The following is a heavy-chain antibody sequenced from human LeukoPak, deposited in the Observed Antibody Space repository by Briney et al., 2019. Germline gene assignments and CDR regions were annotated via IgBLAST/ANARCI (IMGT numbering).Heavy chain of an antibody. CDR3: ATTIDYGSGSYFFDY. D-gene: IGHD3-10*01. V-gene: IGHV4-59*01. CDR1: GGSISSYY. J-gene: IGHJ4*02. CDR2: IYYSGST. Sequence: SETLSLTYTVSGGSISSYYWSWIRQPPGKGLEWIGYIYYSGSTNYNPSLKSRVTISVDTSKNQFSLKLSSVTAADTAVYYCATTIDYGSGSYFFDYWGQGTLVTVSS.